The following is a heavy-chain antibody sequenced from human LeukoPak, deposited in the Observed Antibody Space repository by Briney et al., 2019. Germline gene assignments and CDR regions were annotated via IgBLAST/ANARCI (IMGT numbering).Heavy chain of an antibody. J-gene: IGHJ3*01. CDR2: ISGSDAGT. CDR1: GFTFNNYA. Sequence: GGSLRLSCAASGFTFNNYAMSWVPQAPGKRLEWVSAISGSDAGTYYADSVKGRFTISRDNSKNTLYLQMNSLRAEDAAVYYCAKDSSNDWRWGAFDVWGQGTMVTVSS. V-gene: IGHV3-23*01. D-gene: IGHD1-1*01. CDR3: AKDSSNDWRWGAFDV.